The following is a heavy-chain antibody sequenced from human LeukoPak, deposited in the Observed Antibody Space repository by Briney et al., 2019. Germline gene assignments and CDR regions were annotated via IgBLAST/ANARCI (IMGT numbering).Heavy chain of an antibody. Sequence: ASVKVSCKASGGTFSSYAISWVRQTPGQGLEWMGWISAYNGNTNYAQKLQGRVTMTTDTSTSTAYMELRSLRSDDTAVYYCARAPRDIVLMVYAIYFDYWGQGTLVTVSS. CDR2: ISAYNGNT. CDR1: GGTFSSYA. V-gene: IGHV1-18*01. J-gene: IGHJ4*02. D-gene: IGHD2-8*01. CDR3: ARAPRDIVLMVYAIYFDY.